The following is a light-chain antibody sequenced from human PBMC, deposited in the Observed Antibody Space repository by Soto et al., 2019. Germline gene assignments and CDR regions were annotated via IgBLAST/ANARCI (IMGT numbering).Light chain of an antibody. CDR3: CSYAGSSTFAYV. CDR2: ESS. V-gene: IGLV2-23*03. J-gene: IGLJ1*01. Sequence: QSVLTQPASVSGSPGQSITISCTGTSSDVGSYNLVSWYQQHPGKAPKLMIYESSKRPSGVSNRFSGSKSGNTASLTISGLQAEDEADYYCCSYAGSSTFAYVFGTGTKLTVL. CDR1: SSDVGSYNL.